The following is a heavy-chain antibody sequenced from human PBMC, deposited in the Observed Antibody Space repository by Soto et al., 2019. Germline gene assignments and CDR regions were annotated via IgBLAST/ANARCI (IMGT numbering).Heavy chain of an antibody. D-gene: IGHD3-16*02. Sequence: EVQLVESGGGLVQPGRSLRLSCAASGFTFDDYAMHWVRRAPGKGLEWVSGISWNSGSIGYADSVKGRFTISRDNAKNSLYLQMNSLRAEDTALYYCAKDTRLDYDYIWGSYRSPLFDYWGQGTLVTVSS. J-gene: IGHJ4*02. V-gene: IGHV3-9*01. CDR3: AKDTRLDYDYIWGSYRSPLFDY. CDR1: GFTFDDYA. CDR2: ISWNSGSI.